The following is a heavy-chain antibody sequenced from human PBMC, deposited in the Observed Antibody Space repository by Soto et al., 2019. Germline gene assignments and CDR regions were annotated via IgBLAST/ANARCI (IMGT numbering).Heavy chain of an antibody. CDR2: ISYDGSNK. Sequence: PGGSLRLSCAASGFTFSSYAMHWVRQAPGKGLEWVAVISYDGSNKYYADSVKGRFTISRDNSKNTLYLQMHSLRAEDTAVYYCAREWSSTSCSYFDYWGQGTLVTVSS. CDR1: GFTFSSYA. D-gene: IGHD2-2*01. V-gene: IGHV3-30-3*01. J-gene: IGHJ4*02. CDR3: AREWSSTSCSYFDY.